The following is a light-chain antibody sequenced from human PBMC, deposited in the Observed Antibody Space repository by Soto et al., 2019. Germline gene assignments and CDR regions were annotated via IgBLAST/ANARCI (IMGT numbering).Light chain of an antibody. CDR2: DAS. CDR1: QSVSRY. V-gene: IGKV3-11*01. J-gene: IGKJ2*01. CDR3: QQRSNWPPYT. Sequence: EIVFTQSPATLSLSPGERATLSSRASQSVSRYLACYQQKPGQAPKLPIYDASNRATSIPARFSGSGSGTDFTLTISSREPEDFAVYYCQQRSNWPPYTFGQGTKLEIK.